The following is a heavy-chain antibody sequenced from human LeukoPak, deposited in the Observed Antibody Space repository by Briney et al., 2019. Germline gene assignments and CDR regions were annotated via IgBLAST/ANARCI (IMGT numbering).Heavy chain of an antibody. V-gene: IGHV1-18*01. D-gene: IGHD3-22*01. CDR3: ARLYYYDSSGYFGFGDY. CDR1: GYTFTSYG. CDR2: ISAYNGNT. Sequence: ASVKVSCKASGYTFTSYGISWVRQAPGQGLEWMGWISAYNGNTNYAQKLQGGVTMTTDTSTSTAYMELRSLRSDDTAVYYCARLYYYDSSGYFGFGDYWGQGTLVTVSS. J-gene: IGHJ4*02.